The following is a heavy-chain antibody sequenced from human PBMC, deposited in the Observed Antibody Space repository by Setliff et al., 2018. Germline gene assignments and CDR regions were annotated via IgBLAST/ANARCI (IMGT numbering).Heavy chain of an antibody. CDR1: GGSISNCY. Sequence: SETLSLTCTVSGGSISNCYWSWIRQPPGKGLEWIGYIYYSGTTNSIPSLKSRVTISVDTSKNQFSLKLSSVTAADTAVYYCARHHAQYYSDSSGYFDEDWYFDLWGRGTLVTVSS. CDR2: IYYSGTT. J-gene: IGHJ2*01. V-gene: IGHV4-59*08. D-gene: IGHD3-22*01. CDR3: ARHHAQYYSDSSGYFDEDWYFDL.